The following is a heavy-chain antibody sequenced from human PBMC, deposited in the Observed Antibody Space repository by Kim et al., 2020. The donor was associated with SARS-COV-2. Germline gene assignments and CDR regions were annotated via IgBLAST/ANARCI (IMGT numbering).Heavy chain of an antibody. Sequence: GGSLRLSCAASGFTFSSYSMNWVRQAPGKGLEWVSSISSSSSYIYYADSVKGRFTISRDNAKNSLYLQMNSLRAEDTAVYYCARDNGDGYKNYYYYGMDVWGQGTTVTVSS. CDR3: ARDNGDGYKNYYYYGMDV. CDR1: GFTFSSYS. J-gene: IGHJ6*02. CDR2: ISSSSSYI. D-gene: IGHD5-12*01. V-gene: IGHV3-21*01.